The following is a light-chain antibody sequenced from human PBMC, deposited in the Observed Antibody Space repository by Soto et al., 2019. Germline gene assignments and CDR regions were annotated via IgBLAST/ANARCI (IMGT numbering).Light chain of an antibody. CDR2: GVS. J-gene: IGKJ5*01. V-gene: IGKV3-20*01. Sequence: EIVLTQYPGNMSLSPGERATLSCRACQSVNSNYLAWHHQKPPQAXXLLIYGVSSRATGIPDRFSGSGAGTDFFLPISRLEPQDFLAYYGQQYSSTLPITFGQGARLDIK. CDR3: QQYSSTLPIT. CDR1: QSVNSNY.